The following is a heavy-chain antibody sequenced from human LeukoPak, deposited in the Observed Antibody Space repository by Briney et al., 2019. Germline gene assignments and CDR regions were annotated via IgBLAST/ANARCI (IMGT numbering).Heavy chain of an antibody. V-gene: IGHV4-31*11. CDR1: AGSISSGAYY. Sequence: ASETLSLTCVVSAGSISSGAYYWSWVRQHPGKGPEWIGYIYLSGGTDYNPSLKSRVSMSVDTSNDQFYLKLTSVTAADTAVYYCATTPVAVAGLYFGNWGQGTLVTVSS. J-gene: IGHJ4*02. CDR3: ATTPVAVAGLYFGN. D-gene: IGHD6-19*01. CDR2: IYLSGGT.